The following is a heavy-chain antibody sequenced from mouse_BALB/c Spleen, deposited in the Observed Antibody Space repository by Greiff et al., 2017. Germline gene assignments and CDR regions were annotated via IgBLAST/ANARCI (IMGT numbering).Heavy chain of an antibody. V-gene: IGHV1-31*01. J-gene: IGHJ2*01. Sequence: EVQLQESGPELVKPGASVKISCKASGYSFTGYYMHWVKQSHVKSLEWIGRINPYNGATSYNQNFKDRASLTVDKSSSTAYMELHSLTSEDSAVYYCARLTGFDYWGQGTTLTVSS. D-gene: IGHD4-1*01. CDR1: GYSFTGYY. CDR3: ARLTGFDY. CDR2: INPYNGAT.